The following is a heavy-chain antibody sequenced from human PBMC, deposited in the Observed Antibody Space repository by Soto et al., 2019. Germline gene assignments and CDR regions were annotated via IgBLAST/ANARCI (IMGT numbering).Heavy chain of an antibody. CDR2: IYYSGST. Sequence: QVQLQESGPGLVKPSETLSLTCTVSGGSISSYYWSWIRQPPGKGLEWIGYIYYSGSTNYNPSLNSRVTISVDTSKNQSSLKLSPVTAADTAVYYCARVRWTVAGPGHFDYWGQGTLVTVSS. D-gene: IGHD6-19*01. J-gene: IGHJ4*02. CDR3: ARVRWTVAGPGHFDY. V-gene: IGHV4-59*01. CDR1: GGSISSYY.